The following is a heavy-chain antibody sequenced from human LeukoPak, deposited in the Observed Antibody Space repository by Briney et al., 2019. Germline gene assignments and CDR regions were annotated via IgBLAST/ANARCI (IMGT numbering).Heavy chain of an antibody. CDR2: ISYDGSNK. Sequence: PGGSLRLSCAASGFTFSSYAMHRVRQAPGKGLEWVAVISYDGSNKYYADSVKGRFTISRDNSKNTLYLQMNSLRAEDTAVCYCARAYQWSLTPGGIYYYYYYGMDVWGQGTTVTVSS. V-gene: IGHV3-30-3*01. D-gene: IGHD1-26*01. CDR3: ARAYQWSLTPGGIYYYYYYGMDV. CDR1: GFTFSSYA. J-gene: IGHJ6*02.